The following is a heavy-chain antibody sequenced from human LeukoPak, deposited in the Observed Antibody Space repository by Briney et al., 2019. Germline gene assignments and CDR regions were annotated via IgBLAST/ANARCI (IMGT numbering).Heavy chain of an antibody. CDR1: GITFSTSD. V-gene: IGHV3-13*01. J-gene: IGHJ6*02. D-gene: IGHD6-13*01. CDR2: IGTAGDT. CDR3: ARGSVRVGMDV. Sequence: TGGSLRLSCEASGITFSTSDMHWVRQAPGKGLEWVSVIGTAGDTYYAGSVKGRFTISRENAKNSLYLQMNSLRAGDTAVYYCARGSVRVGMDVWGQGTTVTVSS.